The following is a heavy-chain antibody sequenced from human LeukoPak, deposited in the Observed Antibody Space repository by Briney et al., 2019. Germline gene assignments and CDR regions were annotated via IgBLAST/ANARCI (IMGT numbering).Heavy chain of an antibody. CDR2: IIHIFCTA. D-gene: IGHD6-19*01. CDR3: ARDLIGLDSSGG. CDR1: GRTFSRYA. J-gene: IGHJ4*02. Sequence: SVKVSYKASGRTFSRYAIRWVRQAPTQALEWMGGIIHIFCTANYAQKLQGRVTITADESTSTAYMERSRLRSEDTAVYYCARDLIGLDSSGGWGQGALVTVSS. V-gene: IGHV1-69*13.